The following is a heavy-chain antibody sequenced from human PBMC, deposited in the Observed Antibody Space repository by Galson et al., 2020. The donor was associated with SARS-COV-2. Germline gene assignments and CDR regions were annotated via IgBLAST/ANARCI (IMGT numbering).Heavy chain of an antibody. D-gene: IGHD4-17*01. CDR2: FDHEDGET. J-gene: IGHJ6*02. V-gene: IGHV1-24*01. CDR3: ATAPTVTTYSYIYPRKIYYYYGMDV. Sequence: ASVKVSCRVSGYTLPELSMHWVRQAPGKGLEWMGGFDHEDGETIYAQKFQGRVTMTEDTSTDTAYMELSSMRSEDTAVYYCATAPTVTTYSYIYPRKIYYYYGMDVWGQGTTVTVSS. CDR1: GYTLPELS.